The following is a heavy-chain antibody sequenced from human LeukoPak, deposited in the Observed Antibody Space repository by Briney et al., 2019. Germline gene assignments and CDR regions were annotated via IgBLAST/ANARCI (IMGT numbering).Heavy chain of an antibody. Sequence: GASVKVSCKASGYTFTSYGISWVRQAPGQGLEWMGWISAYNGNTNYAQKLQGRVTMTTDTSTSTAYMELRSLRSDDTAVYYCARDRGPLRHFDWLLLGYFDYWGQGTLVTVSS. J-gene: IGHJ4*02. D-gene: IGHD3-9*01. V-gene: IGHV1-18*01. CDR1: GYTFTSYG. CDR2: ISAYNGNT. CDR3: ARDRGPLRHFDWLLLGYFDY.